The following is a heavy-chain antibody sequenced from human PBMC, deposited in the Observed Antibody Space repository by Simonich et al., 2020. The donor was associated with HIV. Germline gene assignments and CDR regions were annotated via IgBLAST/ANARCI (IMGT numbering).Heavy chain of an antibody. CDR2: INAGNGNT. D-gene: IGHD3-22*01. CDR3: ARVTSAFYYFEY. J-gene: IGHJ4*02. Sequence: GQSVEWMGWINAGNGNTKYSQKFQGRVTITRDTSASTAYMELSSLRSEDTAVYYCARVTSAFYYFEYWGQGTLVTVSS. V-gene: IGHV1-3*01.